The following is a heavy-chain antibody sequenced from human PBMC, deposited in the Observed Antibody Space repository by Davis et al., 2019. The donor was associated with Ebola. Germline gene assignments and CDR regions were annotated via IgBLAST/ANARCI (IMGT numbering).Heavy chain of an antibody. Sequence: PSETLSLTCGVYDGSISGFYWNWIRQPPGKGLEWIGEIDHSGTTNYNPSLKSRVTISLDTSKNRFSLKLRSVTAADAAVYYCARAPGRRYCVDKSCSRWFDPWGQGTLVTVSS. CDR1: DGSISGFY. D-gene: IGHD5/OR15-5a*01. J-gene: IGHJ5*02. V-gene: IGHV4-34*01. CDR2: IDHSGTT. CDR3: ARAPGRRYCVDKSCSRWFDP.